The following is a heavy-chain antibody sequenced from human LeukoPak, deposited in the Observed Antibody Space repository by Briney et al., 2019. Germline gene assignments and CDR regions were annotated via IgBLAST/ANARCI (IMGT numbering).Heavy chain of an antibody. CDR3: ARDREQMTTVPLDAFDI. Sequence: TGGSLRLSCAVSGFTVTSNYMTWVRQAPGKGLEWVSVIYSGGSTYYADSVKSRFTISRDNSKNTVYLQMKTLRAEDTAVYYCARDREQMTTVPLDAFDIWGQGTMVTVSS. J-gene: IGHJ3*02. CDR2: IYSGGST. V-gene: IGHV3-53*01. D-gene: IGHD4-17*01. CDR1: GFTVTSNY.